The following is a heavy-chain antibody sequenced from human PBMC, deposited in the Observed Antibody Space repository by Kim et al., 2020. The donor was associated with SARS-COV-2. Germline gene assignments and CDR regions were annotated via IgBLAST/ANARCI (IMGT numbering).Heavy chain of an antibody. CDR3: ARERRITIFGVVTPTSMDV. V-gene: IGHV1-69*13. CDR2: IIPIFGTA. J-gene: IGHJ6*02. CDR1: GGTFSSYA. Sequence: SVKVSCKASGGTFSSYAISWVRQAPGQGLEWMGGIIPIFGTANYAQKFQGRVTITADESTSTAYMELSSLRSEDTAVYYCARERRITIFGVVTPTSMDVWGQGTTVTVSS. D-gene: IGHD3-3*01.